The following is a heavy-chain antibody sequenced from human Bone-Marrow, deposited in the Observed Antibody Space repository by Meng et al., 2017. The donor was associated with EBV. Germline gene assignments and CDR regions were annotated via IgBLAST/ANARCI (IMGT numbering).Heavy chain of an antibody. Sequence: QVQVAEAGGGVVQPWVSLRLSCATSGFTFRDYGVHWVRQAPGKGLEWVAVIWYDETTKYYAGSVKGRFTVSRDNAKNTLYLQMNNPRAEDTAVYYCSRDLAGSDNYWGRGTLVTVSS. D-gene: IGHD1-14*01. CDR2: IWYDETTK. CDR3: SRDLAGSDNY. J-gene: IGHJ4*02. V-gene: IGHV3-33*01. CDR1: GFTFRDYG.